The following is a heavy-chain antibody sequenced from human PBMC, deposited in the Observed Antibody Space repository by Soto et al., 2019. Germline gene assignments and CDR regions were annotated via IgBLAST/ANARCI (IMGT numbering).Heavy chain of an antibody. Sequence: GGSLRLSCAASGFTFSSYGMHWVRQAPGKGLEWVAVISYDGSNKYYADSVKGRFTISRDNSKNTLYLQMKSLRAEDTAVYYCAKDPSSSWGYNWFDPWGQGTLVTVSS. CDR2: ISYDGSNK. J-gene: IGHJ5*02. CDR1: GFTFSSYG. D-gene: IGHD6-13*01. V-gene: IGHV3-30*18. CDR3: AKDPSSSWGYNWFDP.